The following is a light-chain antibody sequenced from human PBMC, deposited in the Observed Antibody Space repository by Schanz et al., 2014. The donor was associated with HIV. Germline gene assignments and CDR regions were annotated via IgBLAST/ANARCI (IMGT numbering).Light chain of an antibody. CDR3: ATWDDNLPGWV. V-gene: IGLV1-47*01. J-gene: IGLJ3*02. Sequence: QSVLTQPPSASGTPGQRVTISCSGSSSNIGSNYVYWYQQLPGTAPKLLIYRNNQRPSGVPDRFSGSKSGTSASLAITGLQAEDEADYYCATWDDNLPGWVFGGGTKLTVL. CDR1: SSNIGSNY. CDR2: RNN.